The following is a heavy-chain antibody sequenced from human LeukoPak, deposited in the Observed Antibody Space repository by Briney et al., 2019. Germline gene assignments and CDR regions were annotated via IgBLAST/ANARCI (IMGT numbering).Heavy chain of an antibody. CDR3: AREPGYDYVWGSYRSSTPNYFDY. Sequence: GGSLRLSCAASGFTFSSYSMNWVRQAPGKGLEWVANIKQDGSEKYYVDSVKGRFTISRDNAKNSLYLQMNSLRAEDTAVYYCAREPGYDYVWGSYRSSTPNYFDYWGQGTLVTVSS. CDR2: IKQDGSEK. CDR1: GFTFSSYS. V-gene: IGHV3-7*03. D-gene: IGHD3-16*02. J-gene: IGHJ4*02.